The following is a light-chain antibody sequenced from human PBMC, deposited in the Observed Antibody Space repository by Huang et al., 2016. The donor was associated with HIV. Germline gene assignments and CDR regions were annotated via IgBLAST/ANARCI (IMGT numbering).Light chain of an antibody. CDR2: WAS. J-gene: IGKJ3*01. CDR1: RSILYNSNNKNY. V-gene: IGKV4-1*01. CDR3: QQYYTTPGT. Sequence: DIVLTQSPDSLAVSLGERATINCSSSRSILYNSNNKNYLAWHQQKPGQSPKLLIYWASTRESGVPDRFSGSGSETDFTLTISSLQAEDVAVYFCQQYYTTPGTFAPGTTVHIK.